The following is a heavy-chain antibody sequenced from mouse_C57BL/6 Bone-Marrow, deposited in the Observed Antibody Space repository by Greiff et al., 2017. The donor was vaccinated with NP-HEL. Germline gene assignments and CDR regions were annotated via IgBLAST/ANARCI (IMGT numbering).Heavy chain of an antibody. Sequence: QVQLQQPGAELVKPGASVKMSCKASGYTFTSYWITWVKQRPGQGLEWIGDIYPGSGSTNYNEKFKSKATLTVDTSSSTAYMQLSSLTSEDAAVYYCARRISYYYGRRGWGQGTTLTVSS. CDR2: IYPGSGST. D-gene: IGHD1-1*01. CDR1: GYTFTSYW. V-gene: IGHV1-55*01. J-gene: IGHJ2*01. CDR3: ARRISYYYGRRG.